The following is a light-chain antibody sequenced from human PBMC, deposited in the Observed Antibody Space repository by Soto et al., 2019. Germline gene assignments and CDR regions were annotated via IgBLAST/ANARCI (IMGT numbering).Light chain of an antibody. CDR2: KGT. CDR3: CSSAPESTYV. V-gene: IGLV2-23*01. Sequence: QSALAQPASVSGSPGQSITISCTGTSSDVGAYDSVSWYQQHPHKAPQVIIYKGTRRPSGVSNRFSGSTSGNAASLTISGLQADDEADYFCCSSAPESTYVFGTGTKLT. CDR1: SSDVGAYDS. J-gene: IGLJ1*01.